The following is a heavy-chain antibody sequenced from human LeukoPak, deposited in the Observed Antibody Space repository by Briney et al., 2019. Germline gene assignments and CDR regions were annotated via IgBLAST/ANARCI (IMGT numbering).Heavy chain of an antibody. J-gene: IGHJ5*02. CDR3: ASGVLGRRYNWFDP. V-gene: IGHV4-31*03. D-gene: IGHD1-1*01. CDR2: IYDSGNA. CDR1: GGSVRSGGYC. Sequence: SETLSLTCTVSGGSVRSGGYCLNWIRQHPGEGLEWIGFIYDSGNAYYNPSYNPSLKSRVTISVDTSENQFSLKLTSVTAADTAVYYCASGVLGRRYNWFDPWGQGTLVTVSS.